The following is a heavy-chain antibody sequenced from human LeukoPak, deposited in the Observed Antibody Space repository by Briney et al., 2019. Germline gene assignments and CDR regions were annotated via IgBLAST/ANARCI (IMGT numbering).Heavy chain of an antibody. V-gene: IGHV1-46*01. Sequence: GASVKDSCKASGYTFTSYYMHWVRQAPGQGLEWMGIINPSGGSTSYAQKFQGRVTMTRDTSTSTVYMELSSLRSEDTAVYYCVGSTITMVRGVSNNNYGMDVWGKGTTVTVSS. CDR3: VGSTITMVRGVSNNNYGMDV. D-gene: IGHD3-10*01. J-gene: IGHJ6*04. CDR1: GYTFTSYY. CDR2: INPSGGST.